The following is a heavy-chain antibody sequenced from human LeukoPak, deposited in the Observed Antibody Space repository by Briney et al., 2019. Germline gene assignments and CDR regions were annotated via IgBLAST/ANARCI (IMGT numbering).Heavy chain of an antibody. CDR3: ARDNSVGDNAWWFDP. CDR1: GYTFTSYY. J-gene: IGHJ5*02. Sequence: ASVKVSCKASGYTFTSYYMHWVRQAPGQGLEWMGIINPSGGSTSYAQKFQGRVTMTRDTSTSTVYMELSSLRSEDTAVYYCARDNSVGDNAWWFDPWGQGTLVTVSS. CDR2: INPSGGST. V-gene: IGHV1-46*01. D-gene: IGHD1-26*01.